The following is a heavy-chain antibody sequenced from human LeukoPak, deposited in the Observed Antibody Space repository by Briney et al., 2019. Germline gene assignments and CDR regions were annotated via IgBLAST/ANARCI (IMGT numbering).Heavy chain of an antibody. V-gene: IGHV4-34*01. Sequence: SETLSLTCAVYGGSFSGYYWSWIRQPPGKGLEWIGEINHSGSANYNPSLKSRVTISVDASKNQFPLKLSSVTAADTAVYYCARFVPLAAAGTASAFDIWGQGTMVTVSS. CDR2: INHSGSA. J-gene: IGHJ3*02. CDR3: ARFVPLAAAGTASAFDI. D-gene: IGHD6-13*01. CDR1: GGSFSGYY.